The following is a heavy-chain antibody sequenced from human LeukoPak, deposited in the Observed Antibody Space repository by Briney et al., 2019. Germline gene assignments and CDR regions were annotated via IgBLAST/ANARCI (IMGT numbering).Heavy chain of an antibody. J-gene: IGHJ4*02. CDR2: INSDGSST. D-gene: IGHD7-27*01. CDR3: ARGPSGWGSLDS. CDR1: GFTFSSYW. V-gene: IGHV3-74*01. Sequence: PGGSLRLSCAASGFTFSSYWMHWVRQAPGKGLVWVSRINSDGSSTNYADSVKGRFTISRDNAKNTLYLQVKRLRAEDTAVYYCARGPSGWGSLDSWGQGTLVTASS.